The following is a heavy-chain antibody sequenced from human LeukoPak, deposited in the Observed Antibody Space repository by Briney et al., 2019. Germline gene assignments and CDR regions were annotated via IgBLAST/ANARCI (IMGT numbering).Heavy chain of an antibody. D-gene: IGHD4-17*01. CDR2: INPNSGGT. Sequence: VASVKVSCKASGYTFTGYYMHWVRQAPGQGLEWMGWINPNSGGTNYAQKFQGRVTMTRDTSISTAYMELSRLRSDDTAVYYCARAQRGDYGDYSNWFDPWGQGTLVTVSS. V-gene: IGHV1-2*02. J-gene: IGHJ5*02. CDR3: ARAQRGDYGDYSNWFDP. CDR1: GYTFTGYY.